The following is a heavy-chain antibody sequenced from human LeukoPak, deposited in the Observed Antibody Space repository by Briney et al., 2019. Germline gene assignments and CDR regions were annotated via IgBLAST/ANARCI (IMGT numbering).Heavy chain of an antibody. J-gene: IGHJ4*02. CDR1: GFTFSSYW. CDR2: INSDGSTT. V-gene: IGHV3-74*01. Sequence: GGSLRLSCAASGFTFSSYWMHWVRQAPGKGLVWVSRINSDGSTTSYADSVKGRFTISRDNAKNTLYLQMNSLRADDTAVYYCARDSGYGGNSDYWGQGTLVTVSS. D-gene: IGHD4-23*01. CDR3: ARDSGYGGNSDY.